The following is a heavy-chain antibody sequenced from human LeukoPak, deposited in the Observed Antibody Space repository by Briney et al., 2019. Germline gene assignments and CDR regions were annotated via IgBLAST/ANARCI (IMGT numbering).Heavy chain of an antibody. CDR1: GYTFTSYY. Sequence: ASVKVSCKASGYTFTSYYMHWVRQAPGQGLEWMGIINPSGGSTSYAQKLQGRVTMTTDTSTNTAYMELRSLRSDDTAVYYCARGESAEATIDGDYWGQGTLVTVSS. D-gene: IGHD5-24*01. J-gene: IGHJ4*02. CDR3: ARGESAEATIDGDY. V-gene: IGHV1-46*01. CDR2: INPSGGST.